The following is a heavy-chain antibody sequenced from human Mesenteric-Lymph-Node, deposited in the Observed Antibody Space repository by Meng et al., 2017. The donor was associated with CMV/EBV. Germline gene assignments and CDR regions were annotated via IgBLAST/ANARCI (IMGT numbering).Heavy chain of an antibody. CDR2: IKQDGSEK. V-gene: IGHV3-7*01. Sequence: GGSLRLSCAVSGINVSGNYMSWVRQAPGKGLEWVANIKQDGSEKYYVDSVKGRFTISRDNAKNSLYLQMNSLRAEDTAVYYCARVGYSSGWRSYYYYGMDVWGQGTTVTVSS. D-gene: IGHD6-19*01. CDR3: ARVGYSSGWRSYYYYGMDV. CDR1: GINVSGNY. J-gene: IGHJ6*02.